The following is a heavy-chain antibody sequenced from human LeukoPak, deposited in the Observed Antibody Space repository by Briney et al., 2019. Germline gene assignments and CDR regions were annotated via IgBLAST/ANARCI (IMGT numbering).Heavy chain of an antibody. Sequence: PSEALSLTCTVSGGSVSSGNYYWSWIRQPPGRGLEWIAYIYYTGTTNYNPSLTSRVTISVDTSKKQFSLKLSSVTAADTAVYYCARIKGYYYGSGTYHFDWYFDSWGQGTLVTVSS. CDR3: ARIKGYYYGSGTYHFDWYFDS. CDR1: GGSVSSGNYY. D-gene: IGHD3-10*01. J-gene: IGHJ4*02. V-gene: IGHV4-61*01. CDR2: IYYTGTT.